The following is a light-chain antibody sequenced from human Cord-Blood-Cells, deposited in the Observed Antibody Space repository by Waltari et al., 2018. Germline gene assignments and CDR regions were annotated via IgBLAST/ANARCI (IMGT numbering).Light chain of an antibody. J-gene: IGKJ1*01. CDR1: QSVLYSSNNKNY. V-gene: IGKV4-1*01. CDR3: QQYYSTPRT. Sequence: DIVMTQSPDSLAVSLGERATINCKSSQSVLYSSNNKNYLAWYQQKPGHPPKLLIYWASTRGSGVPDRFSGSGSGTDFTLTISSLQAEDVAVYYCQQYYSTPRTFGQGTKVEIK. CDR2: WAS.